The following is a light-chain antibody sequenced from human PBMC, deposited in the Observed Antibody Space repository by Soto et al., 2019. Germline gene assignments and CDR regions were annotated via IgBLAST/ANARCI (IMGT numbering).Light chain of an antibody. J-gene: IGKJ1*01. Sequence: DNVLSQSPGTVSLSPGDGATLSCRASQSVSTNYLAWFQQKPGQAPRLLIYVAHIRAIGIADRFRGSGSGTDFTLTISRLEPEDFAVYYCQQYGGSPRTFGQGTKVDI. CDR3: QQYGGSPRT. V-gene: IGKV3-20*01. CDR2: VAH. CDR1: QSVSTNY.